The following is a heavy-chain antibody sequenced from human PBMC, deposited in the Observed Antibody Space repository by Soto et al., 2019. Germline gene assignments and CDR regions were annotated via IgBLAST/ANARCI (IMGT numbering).Heavy chain of an antibody. V-gene: IGHV2-5*01. CDR3: AHRGYGDYPRDNWFDP. CDR1: GFSLRNGGVG. J-gene: IGHJ5*02. Sequence: QITLKESGPTLVKPTQTLTLTCTFSGFSLRNGGVGVGWIRQPPGKALEWLALIYWNDDTRYSPSLKSRLTITKDTSKNQVLLTLANMDPVGTATYYCAHRGYGDYPRDNWFDPWGQGTLVTVSS. CDR2: IYWNDDT. D-gene: IGHD4-17*01.